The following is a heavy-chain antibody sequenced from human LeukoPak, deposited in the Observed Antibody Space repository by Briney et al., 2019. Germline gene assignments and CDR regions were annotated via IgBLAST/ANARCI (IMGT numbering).Heavy chain of an antibody. J-gene: IGHJ3*02. Sequence: SETLSRTCAVYGGSFSGYYWSWIRQPPGKGLEWIGEINHSGSTNYNPSLKSRVTISVDTSKNQFSPKLSSVTAADTAVYYCARGLGYYDSSGLRDAFDIWGQGTMVTVSS. D-gene: IGHD3-22*01. V-gene: IGHV4-34*01. CDR1: GGSFSGYY. CDR2: INHSGST. CDR3: ARGLGYYDSSGLRDAFDI.